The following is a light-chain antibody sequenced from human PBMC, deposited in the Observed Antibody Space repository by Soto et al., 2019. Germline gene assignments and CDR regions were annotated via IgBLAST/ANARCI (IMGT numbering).Light chain of an antibody. CDR3: QQYGSSGT. V-gene: IGKV3-20*01. J-gene: IGKJ1*01. CDR2: DAF. Sequence: EIVLTQSPGTLSLSPGERATLSCRASQSVSTSYVAWYQQKFGQAPRLLIYDAFSRATGIPDRFSGSGSGTDFTLTISRLEPEDFAVYYCQQYGSSGTFGQGTKVDIK. CDR1: QSVSTSY.